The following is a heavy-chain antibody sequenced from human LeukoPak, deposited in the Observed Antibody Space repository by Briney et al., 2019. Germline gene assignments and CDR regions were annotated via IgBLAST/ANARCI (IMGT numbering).Heavy chain of an antibody. V-gene: IGHV3-30*02. CDR2: IRFDGNNE. CDR3: AKDRLGDWRGSLDSSPSTNYFDY. Sequence: PGGSLTLSCAASGFTFTNYGMHRVRQAPGKGLEWVAFIRFDGNNEYYADSVKGRFTISRDNSKKTLYLHMNSLRAEDTAVYYCAKDRLGDWRGSLDSSPSTNYFDYWGQGTLVTVSS. J-gene: IGHJ4*02. CDR1: GFTFTNYG. D-gene: IGHD3-22*01.